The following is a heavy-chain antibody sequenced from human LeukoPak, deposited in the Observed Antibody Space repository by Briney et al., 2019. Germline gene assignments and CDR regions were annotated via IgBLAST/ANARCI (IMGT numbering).Heavy chain of an antibody. V-gene: IGHV4-4*07. D-gene: IGHD2-8*01. J-gene: IGHJ4*02. Sequence: PSETLSLTCTVSGDSINSYYWTWIRQPAGKGLEWIGRIYTSGSTNYNPSLKSRVTMSVDTSKNQFSLKLNSVTAADTAVYYCARLSKDIVLMVYAWGQGTLVTVSS. CDR1: GDSINSYY. CDR2: IYTSGST. CDR3: ARLSKDIVLMVYA.